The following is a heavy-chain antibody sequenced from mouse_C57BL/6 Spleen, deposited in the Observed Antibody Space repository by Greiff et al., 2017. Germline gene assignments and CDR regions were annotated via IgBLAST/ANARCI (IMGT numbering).Heavy chain of an antibody. CDR3: AREGYCDYDGWFAY. CDR1: GYTFTSYW. D-gene: IGHD2-4*01. CDR2: IYPGSGST. Sequence: QVQLQQPGAELVKPGASVKMSCKASGYTFTSYWITWVKQRPGQGLEWIGDIYPGSGSTNYTEKFKSKATLTVDTSSSTAYMQLSSLTSEDSAVYYGAREGYCDYDGWFAYWGQGTLVTVSA. J-gene: IGHJ3*01. V-gene: IGHV1-55*01.